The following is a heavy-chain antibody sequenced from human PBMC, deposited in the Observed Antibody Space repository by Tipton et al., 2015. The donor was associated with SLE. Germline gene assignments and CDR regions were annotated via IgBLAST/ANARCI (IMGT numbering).Heavy chain of an antibody. J-gene: IGHJ4*02. V-gene: IGHV3-30-3*01. CDR1: GFTFSSYE. CDR2: ISYDGSNK. CDR3: AREVAAAGYYFDY. D-gene: IGHD6-13*01. Sequence: SLRLSCAASGFTFSSYEMSWVRQAPGKGLEWVAVISYDGSNKYYADSVKGRFTISRDNSKNTLYLQMNSLRAEDTAVYYCAREVAAAGYYFDYWGQGTLVTVSS.